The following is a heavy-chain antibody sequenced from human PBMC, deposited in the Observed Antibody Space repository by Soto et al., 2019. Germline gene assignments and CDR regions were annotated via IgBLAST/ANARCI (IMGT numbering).Heavy chain of an antibody. Sequence: GGSLRLSCAASGFTFTSYAMSWVRQTPGKGLEWVSLISGSGNSTYYADSAKGRFTISRDNSKNTVFLQMNSLRAEDTALYFCAKDWAGYCSGTSCFGFFDSWGQGTLVTVSS. CDR3: AKDWAGYCSGTSCFGFFDS. CDR1: GFTFTSYA. D-gene: IGHD2-2*03. V-gene: IGHV3-23*01. J-gene: IGHJ4*02. CDR2: ISGSGNST.